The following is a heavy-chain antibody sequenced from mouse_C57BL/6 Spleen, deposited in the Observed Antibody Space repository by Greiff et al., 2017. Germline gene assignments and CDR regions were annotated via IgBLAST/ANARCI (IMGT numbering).Heavy chain of an antibody. D-gene: IGHD1-1*01. CDR2: IDPEDGDT. CDR1: GFNIKDNY. J-gene: IGHJ2*01. V-gene: IGHV14-1*01. Sequence: VQLQQSGAELVRPGASVKLSCTASGFNIKDNYMHWVKQRPEQGLEWIGRIDPEDGDTEYAPKFQGKATMTADTSSNTAYLQLSSLTSEDTAVYYCTTGYYGSSYGAGYFDYWGQGTTLTVSS. CDR3: TTGYYGSSYGAGYFDY.